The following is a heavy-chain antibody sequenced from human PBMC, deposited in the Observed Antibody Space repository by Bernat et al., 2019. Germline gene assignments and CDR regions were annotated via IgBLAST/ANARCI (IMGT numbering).Heavy chain of an antibody. CDR3: AREREGLWFGTFDY. CDR1: GFTFSSYG. Sequence: VQLLESGGGLVQPGGSLRLSCAASGFTFSSYGMYWVRQAPGKGLEWVAVIWYDGSNKYYADSVKGRFPISRDNSKNTLYLQMNSLRAEDTAVYYCAREREGLWFGTFDYWGQGTLVTVSS. CDR2: IWYDGSNK. D-gene: IGHD3-10*01. V-gene: IGHV3-33*08. J-gene: IGHJ4*02.